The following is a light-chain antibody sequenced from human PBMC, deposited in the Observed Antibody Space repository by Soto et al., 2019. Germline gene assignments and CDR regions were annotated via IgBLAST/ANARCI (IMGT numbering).Light chain of an antibody. CDR2: GAS. CDR3: QQYGSSPKT. J-gene: IGKJ1*01. CDR1: QSVSSSY. V-gene: IGKV3-20*01. Sequence: EIVLTQSPGTLSLSPGERATLSCRASQSVSSSYLAWYQQKPGQAPRLLIYGASSRATGIPDRFSGSGSGIDFTLTISRLEPEDFAAYYCQQYGSSPKTFGQVTKVEIK.